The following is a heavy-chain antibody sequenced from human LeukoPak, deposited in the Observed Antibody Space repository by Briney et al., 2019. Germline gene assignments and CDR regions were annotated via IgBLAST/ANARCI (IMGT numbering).Heavy chain of an antibody. CDR1: GGSISSYY. Sequence: PSETLSLTCTVSGGSISSYYWSWIRQPPGKGLEWIGYIYYSGSTNYNPSLKSRVTISVDTSKNQFSLKLSSVTAADTAVYYCARATGLRSSYYYYGMDVWGQGTLVTVSS. D-gene: IGHD5-12*01. V-gene: IGHV4-59*01. CDR2: IYYSGST. J-gene: IGHJ6*02. CDR3: ARATGLRSSYYYYGMDV.